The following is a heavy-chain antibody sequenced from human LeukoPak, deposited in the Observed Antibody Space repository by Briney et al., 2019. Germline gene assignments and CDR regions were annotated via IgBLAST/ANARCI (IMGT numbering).Heavy chain of an antibody. CDR1: GFTFSNYG. Sequence: GGSLRLSCAASGFTFSNYGMSWVRQAPGKGLEWVSVISGSGDDTYYADSVKGRFTISRDNSKNTLYLQMSSLRVEDTAVYYCAIGITASGPFDYWGQGTLVTVSS. CDR3: AIGITASGPFDY. CDR2: ISGSGDDT. D-gene: IGHD6-13*01. V-gene: IGHV3-23*01. J-gene: IGHJ4*02.